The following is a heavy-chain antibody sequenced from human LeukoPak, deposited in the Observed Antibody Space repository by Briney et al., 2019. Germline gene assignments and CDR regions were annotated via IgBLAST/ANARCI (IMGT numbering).Heavy chain of an antibody. CDR1: GFTFSSDA. Sequence: GGSLRLSCAASGFTFSSDAMTWVRQAPGKGLEWVANIREDGSEKYYVDSVNGRFTISRDNAKNSLSLQMNSLRAEDMGVYYCARGRGIGAWGQGTTVTVSS. V-gene: IGHV3-7*01. J-gene: IGHJ6*02. CDR2: IREDGSEK. CDR3: ARGRGIGA.